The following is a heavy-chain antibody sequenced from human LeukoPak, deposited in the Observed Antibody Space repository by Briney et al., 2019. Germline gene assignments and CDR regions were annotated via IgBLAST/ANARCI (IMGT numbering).Heavy chain of an antibody. D-gene: IGHD3-10*01. V-gene: IGHV1-2*02. J-gene: IGHJ4*02. CDR1: GYTFTGYY. CDR3: ARLWFGELSPNDY. CDR2: INPNSGGT. Sequence: GASVKVSCKASGYTFTGYYMHWVRQAPGQGHEWVGWINPNSGGTNYAQKFQGRVTMTRDTSISTAYMELSRLRSDDTAVYYCARLWFGELSPNDYWGQGTLVTVSS.